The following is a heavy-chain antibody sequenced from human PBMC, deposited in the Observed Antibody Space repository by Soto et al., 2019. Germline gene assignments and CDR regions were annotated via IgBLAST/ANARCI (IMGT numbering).Heavy chain of an antibody. CDR2: MNPNSGNT. D-gene: IGHD3-10*01. V-gene: IGHV1-8*01. CDR3: ARAGRAFGGAFDI. Sequence: ASVKVSCKASGYTFTSYDINWLRQATGQGLEWMGWMNPNSGNTGYAQKFQGRVTMTRNTSISTAYMELSSLRSEDTAVYYCARAGRAFGGAFDIWGQGTMVTVSS. J-gene: IGHJ3*02. CDR1: GYTFTSYD.